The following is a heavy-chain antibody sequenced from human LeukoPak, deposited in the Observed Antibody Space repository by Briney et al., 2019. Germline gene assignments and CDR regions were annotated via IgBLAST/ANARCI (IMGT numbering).Heavy chain of an antibody. Sequence: SETLSLTCTVSGGSISSYYWCWIRQPAGKGLEWSGRIYTSGRTNYNPSLKSRGTMSVDTSHNHFTLTLSPVTAADPAVYYCARGRITMVRGVIIVSPDAFDIWGQGTMVTVSS. CDR2: IYTSGRT. J-gene: IGHJ3*02. CDR1: GGSISSYY. CDR3: ARGRITMVRGVIIVSPDAFDI. V-gene: IGHV4-4*07. D-gene: IGHD3-10*01.